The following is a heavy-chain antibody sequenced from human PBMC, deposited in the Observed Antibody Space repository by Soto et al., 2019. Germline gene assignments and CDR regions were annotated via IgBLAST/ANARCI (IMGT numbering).Heavy chain of an antibody. CDR2: IRSKAHSYAT. CDR1: AFTFGGSA. Sequence: PGGSLRLSFAASAFTFGGSAMHWFRQASGKGLEWVGRIRSKAHSYATAYAASVKGRFTISRDDSKNTAYLQMNSLKTEDTAVSYCTMYYFGSGRPENWFDPWGQGTLVTVSS. CDR3: TMYYFGSGRPENWFDP. D-gene: IGHD3-10*01. V-gene: IGHV3-73*01. J-gene: IGHJ5*02.